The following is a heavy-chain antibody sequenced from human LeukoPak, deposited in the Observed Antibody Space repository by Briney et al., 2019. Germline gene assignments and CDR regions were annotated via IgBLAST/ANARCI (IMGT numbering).Heavy chain of an antibody. CDR3: ARGLIAAAGNTNYFDS. V-gene: IGHV3-66*01. CDR1: GFTFSSYS. CDR2: IYAGGTI. J-gene: IGHJ4*01. Sequence: GGSLRLSCAASGFTFSSYSMNWVRQAPGKGLEWVSVIYAGGTIYYADFVKGRFTISRDNSKNTLFLQMNSLSADDTAVYYCARGLIAAAGNTNYFDSWGQGILVTVSS. D-gene: IGHD6-13*01.